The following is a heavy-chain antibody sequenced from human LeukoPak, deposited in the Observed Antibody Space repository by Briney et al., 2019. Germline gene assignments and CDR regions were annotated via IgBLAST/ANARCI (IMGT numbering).Heavy chain of an antibody. CDR2: INHSGST. V-gene: IGHV4-34*01. Sequence: SETLSLTCAVYGGSFSGYYWSWIRQPPGKGLEWIGEINHSGSTNYNPSLKSRVTISVDTSKNQFSLKLSSVAAADTAVYYCARGRGYFYYYYMDVWGKGTTVTVSS. D-gene: IGHD5-12*01. CDR3: ARGRGYFYYYYMDV. J-gene: IGHJ6*03. CDR1: GGSFSGYY.